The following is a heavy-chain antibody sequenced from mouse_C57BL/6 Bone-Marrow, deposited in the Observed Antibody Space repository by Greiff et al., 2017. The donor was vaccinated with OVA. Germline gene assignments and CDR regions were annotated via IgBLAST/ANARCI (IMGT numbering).Heavy chain of an antibody. CDR3: ARGGYGIYYDYYYAMDY. CDR1: GYTFTDYY. V-gene: IGHV1-26*01. J-gene: IGHJ4*01. D-gene: IGHD2-4*01. CDR2: INPNNGGT. Sequence: EVMLQQSGPELVKPGASVKISCKASGYTFTDYYMNWVKQSHGKSLEWIGDINPNNGGTSYNQKFKGKATLTVDKSSSTAYMELRSLTSEDSAVYYCARGGYGIYYDYYYAMDYWGQGTSVTVSS.